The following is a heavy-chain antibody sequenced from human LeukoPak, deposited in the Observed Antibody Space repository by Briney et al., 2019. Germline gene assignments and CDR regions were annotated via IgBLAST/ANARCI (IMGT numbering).Heavy chain of an antibody. CDR3: ARVRGYSGY. D-gene: IGHD5-12*01. V-gene: IGHV4-59*12. J-gene: IGHJ4*02. CDR1: GGSISSYY. CDR2: IYYSGST. Sequence: PSETLSLTCTVSGGSISSYYWSWLRQPPGKGLEWIGYIYYSGSTNYNPSLKSRVTISVDTSKNQFSLKLSSVTAADTAVYYCARVRGYSGYWGQGTLVTVSS.